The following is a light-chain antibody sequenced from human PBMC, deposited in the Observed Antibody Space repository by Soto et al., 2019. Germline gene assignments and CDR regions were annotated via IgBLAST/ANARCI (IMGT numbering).Light chain of an antibody. CDR3: QQYNIWPPLT. Sequence: EIVMTQSPATLSVSPGERATLSCRASQSVSSNLAWYQQKPGQAPRLLIYGASTRATGIPARFSGSGSGTEFTLTISSLQSEDFAIYSCQQYNIWPPLTFGGGTKVDI. V-gene: IGKV3-15*01. CDR2: GAS. J-gene: IGKJ4*01. CDR1: QSVSSN.